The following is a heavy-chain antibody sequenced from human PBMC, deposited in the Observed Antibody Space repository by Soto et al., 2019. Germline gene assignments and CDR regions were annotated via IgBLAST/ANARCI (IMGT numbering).Heavy chain of an antibody. CDR3: ARGPPNSI. CDR1: GFSISSGGYS. J-gene: IGHJ4*02. V-gene: IGHV4-30-2*01. CDR2: IYHSGST. D-gene: IGHD3-22*01. Sequence: SETLSLTCAFSGFSISSGGYSWSWIRQPPGKGLEWIGYIYHSGSTYYNPSLKSRVTISVDRSKNQFSLKLSSVTAADTAVYYCARGPPNSIWGQGTLVTVSS.